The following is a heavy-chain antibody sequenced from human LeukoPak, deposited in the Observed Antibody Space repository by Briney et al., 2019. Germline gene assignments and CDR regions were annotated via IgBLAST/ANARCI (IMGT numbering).Heavy chain of an antibody. Sequence: GGSLRLSCAASGFTFDDYAMHWVRQAPGKGLEWVSSITSSSRYIYYADSVKGRFTISRDNAKNSLYLQMNSLRAEDTAVYYCARVAMTTYYFDYWGQGTLVTVSS. D-gene: IGHD2-2*01. CDR2: ITSSSRYI. CDR1: GFTFDDYA. J-gene: IGHJ4*02. V-gene: IGHV3-21*01. CDR3: ARVAMTTYYFDY.